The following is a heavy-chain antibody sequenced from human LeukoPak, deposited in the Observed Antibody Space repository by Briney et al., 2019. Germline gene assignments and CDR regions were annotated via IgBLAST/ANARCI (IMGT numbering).Heavy chain of an antibody. J-gene: IGHJ5*02. CDR1: GFTFSFYA. Sequence: GGSLRLSCAASGFTFSFYAMSWVRQAPGKGLEWVSTIASGGSTYYADSVKGRFTISRDNSKNTLYLQMNSLRAEDTAVYYCAKDIFARAGYCSGGSCTRLRWFDPWGQGTLVTVSS. V-gene: IGHV3-23*01. CDR3: AKDIFARAGYCSGGSCTRLRWFDP. CDR2: IASGGST. D-gene: IGHD2-15*01.